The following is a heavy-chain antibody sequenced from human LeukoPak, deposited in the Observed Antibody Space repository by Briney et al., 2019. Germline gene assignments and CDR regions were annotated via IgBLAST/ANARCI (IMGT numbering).Heavy chain of an antibody. V-gene: IGHV1-3*01. CDR1: GYTFTSYA. D-gene: IGHD2-2*01. CDR3: ARDRGSSTSRTYYYYYGMDV. CDR2: INAGNGNT. J-gene: IGHJ6*04. Sequence: ASVKVSCKASGYTFTSYAMHWVRQAPGQRLEWMGWINAGNGNTKYSQKFQGRDTITRDTSASTAYMELSSLRSEDTAVYYCARDRGSSTSRTYYYYYGMDVWGKGTTVTVSS.